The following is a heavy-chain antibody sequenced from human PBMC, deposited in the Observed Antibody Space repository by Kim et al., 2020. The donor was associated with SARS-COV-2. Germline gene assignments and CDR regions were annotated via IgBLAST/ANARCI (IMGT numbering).Heavy chain of an antibody. Sequence: ENAASVKGRFTISRDDSKSIAYLQMNSLKTEDTAVYYCARKMYTSGWYGVDGMDVWGQGTTVTVSS. CDR3: ARKMYTSGWYGVDGMDV. D-gene: IGHD6-19*01. V-gene: IGHV3-49*02. J-gene: IGHJ6*02.